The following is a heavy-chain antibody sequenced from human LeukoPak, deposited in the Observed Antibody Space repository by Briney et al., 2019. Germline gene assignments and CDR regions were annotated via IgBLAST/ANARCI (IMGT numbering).Heavy chain of an antibody. CDR2: IKQDGSEK. V-gene: IGHV3-7*01. CDR3: ARDRTYYYGSGSYYIGGAFDY. Sequence: PGGSLRLSCAASGFTFSSYWMSWVRQAPGKGLEWVANIKQDGSEKYYVDSVKGRFTISRDNAKNSLYLQMNSLRAEDTAAYYCARDRTYYYGSGSYYIGGAFDYWGQGTLVTVSS. J-gene: IGHJ4*02. CDR1: GFTFSSYW. D-gene: IGHD3-10*01.